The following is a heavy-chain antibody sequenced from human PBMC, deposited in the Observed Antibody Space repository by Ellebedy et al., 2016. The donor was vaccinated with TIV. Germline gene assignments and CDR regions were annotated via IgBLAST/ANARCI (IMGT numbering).Heavy chain of an antibody. Sequence: SGPTLVKPTQTLTLTCTFSGFSLSTSEMGVGWTRQPPGKALEWLALIYWDDDKRYSPSLKSRLTISKDTSKNQVVLTMTNMDPVDTATYYCARIGYSYGDMDVWGQGTTVTVSS. CDR1: GFSLSTSEMG. D-gene: IGHD5-18*01. J-gene: IGHJ6*02. CDR2: IYWDDDK. V-gene: IGHV2-5*02. CDR3: ARIGYSYGDMDV.